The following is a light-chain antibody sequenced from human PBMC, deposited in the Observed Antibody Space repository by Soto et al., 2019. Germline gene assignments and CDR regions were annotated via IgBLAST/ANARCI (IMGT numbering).Light chain of an antibody. CDR3: QQYGRSPPWT. V-gene: IGKV3-20*01. CDR2: GAS. CDR1: QSVSSSY. J-gene: IGKJ1*01. Sequence: EIVLTQSPGILSPSLGERATLSCRASQSVSSSYLAWYQQKPGQAPRLLIYGASSRATGIPDRFGGSGSGTDFTLTISRLEPEDFAVYYCQQYGRSPPWTFGQGTKVEIK.